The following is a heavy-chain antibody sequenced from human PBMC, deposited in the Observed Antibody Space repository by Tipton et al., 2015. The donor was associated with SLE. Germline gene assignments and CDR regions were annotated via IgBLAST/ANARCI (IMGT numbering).Heavy chain of an antibody. CDR1: GGSISSISSY. J-gene: IGHJ4*02. CDR2: IYYRGTT. CDR3: ATYWGYRFDH. D-gene: IGHD3-16*01. V-gene: IGHV4-39*07. Sequence: LRLSCTVSGGSISSISSYWGWIRQPPGKGLEWIASIYYRGTTYYSPSLKSRVTISVDASKNQFSLKLSSVTAADTAVYYCATYWGYRFDHWGQGALVTVSS.